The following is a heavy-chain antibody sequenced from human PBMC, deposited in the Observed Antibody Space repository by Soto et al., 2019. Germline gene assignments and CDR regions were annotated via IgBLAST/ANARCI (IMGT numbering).Heavy chain of an antibody. D-gene: IGHD1-26*01. CDR3: AKGGAIVAAGTRVYLYNAMDV. V-gene: IGHV1-2*02. CDR1: GYTFTGYY. Sequence: ASVKVSCKASGYTFTGYYVHWVRQAPGQGLEWMGWINPNSGDTYLAQRFQGRVTMNRDTSIGTAYMELRGLTSDDTAEYYCAKGGAIVAAGTRVYLYNAMDVWGQGATVTVS. CDR2: INPNSGDT. J-gene: IGHJ6*02.